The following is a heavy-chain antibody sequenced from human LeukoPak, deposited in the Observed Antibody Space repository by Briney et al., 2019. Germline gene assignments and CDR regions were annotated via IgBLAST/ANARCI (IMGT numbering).Heavy chain of an antibody. CDR3: AKLLTPYGSGSYNFDY. J-gene: IGHJ4*02. CDR2: ISGDGGST. Sequence: GGSLRLSCAASGLTFDDYAMHWVRQAPGKGLEWVSLISGDGGSTYYADSVKGRFTISRDNSKNSLYLQMNSLRTEDTALYYCAKLLTPYGSGSYNFDYWGQGTLVTVSS. V-gene: IGHV3-43*02. CDR1: GLTFDDYA. D-gene: IGHD3-10*01.